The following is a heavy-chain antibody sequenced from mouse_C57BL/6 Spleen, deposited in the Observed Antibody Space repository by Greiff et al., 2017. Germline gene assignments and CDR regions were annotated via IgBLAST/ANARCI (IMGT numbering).Heavy chain of an antibody. D-gene: IGHD5-5*01. CDR3: ARSDLPHFDY. CDR1: GYTFTSYW. V-gene: IGHV1-55*01. J-gene: IGHJ2*01. CDR2: IYPGSGST. Sequence: VQLQQPGAELVKPGASVKMSCKASGYTFTSYWITWVKQRPGQGLEWIGDIYPGSGSTNYNEKFKSKATLTVDTSSRTDYMQLSSLTSEDSAVYNCARSDLPHFDYGGQGTTLTVSS.